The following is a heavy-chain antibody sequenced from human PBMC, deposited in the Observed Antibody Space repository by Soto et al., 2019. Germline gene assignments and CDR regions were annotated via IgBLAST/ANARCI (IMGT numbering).Heavy chain of an antibody. CDR3: AFNSGSGSYYFDY. J-gene: IGHJ4*02. V-gene: IGHV3-33*01. Sequence: QVQLVESGGGVVQPGRSLRLSCTTSGFIFNTHGLHWVRQAPGKGLEWVAVIRHDGAEKYYADSVKGRFTISRDESKSTLYLQMNSLRAEDTAVYYCAFNSGSGSYYFDYWGQGTLVTVSS. CDR1: GFIFNTHG. CDR2: IRHDGAEK. D-gene: IGHD3-10*01.